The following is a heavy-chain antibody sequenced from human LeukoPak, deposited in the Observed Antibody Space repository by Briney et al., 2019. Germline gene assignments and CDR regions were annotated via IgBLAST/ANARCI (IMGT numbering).Heavy chain of an antibody. V-gene: IGHV4-59*01. Sequence: SETLSLTCTVSGGSISSYYWSWIRQPPGKGLEWIGYIYYSGSTNYNPSLKSRVTISADTSKNQFSLRLSSVTAADTAVYYCARGEPLGFGGVIASFDYWGQGTLVTVSS. CDR2: IYYSGST. J-gene: IGHJ4*02. CDR1: GGSISSYY. D-gene: IGHD3-16*02. CDR3: ARGEPLGFGGVIASFDY.